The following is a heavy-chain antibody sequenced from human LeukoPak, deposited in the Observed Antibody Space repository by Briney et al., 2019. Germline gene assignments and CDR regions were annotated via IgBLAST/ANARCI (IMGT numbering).Heavy chain of an antibody. Sequence: SETLPLTCTVSGGSISSYYGSWIRQPPGKGLEWIGYIYYSGSTNYNPSLKSRVTVSVDTSKNQFSLKLSSVTAADTAVYYCARYYGSGFLKWFDPWGQGTLVTVSS. D-gene: IGHD3-10*01. J-gene: IGHJ5*02. CDR1: GGSISSYY. V-gene: IGHV4-59*01. CDR2: IYYSGST. CDR3: ARYYGSGFLKWFDP.